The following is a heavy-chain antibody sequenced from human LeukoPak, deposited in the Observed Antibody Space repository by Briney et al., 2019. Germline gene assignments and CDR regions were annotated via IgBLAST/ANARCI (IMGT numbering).Heavy chain of an antibody. CDR1: GGSISSYY. CDR3: ARDGGAGWPIGY. J-gene: IGHJ4*02. V-gene: IGHV4-59*01. D-gene: IGHD6-19*01. CDR2: FNYSGST. Sequence: SETLSLTCTVSGGSISSYYWSWIRQPPGKGLEWIGYFNYSGSTNYNPSLKSRVTISVDTSNNQFSLKLSSVTAADTAVYYCARDGGAGWPIGYWGQGTLVTVSS.